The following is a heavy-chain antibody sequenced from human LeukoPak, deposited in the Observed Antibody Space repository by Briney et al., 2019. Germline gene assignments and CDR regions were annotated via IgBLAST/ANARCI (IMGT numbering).Heavy chain of an antibody. D-gene: IGHD3-22*01. Sequence: ASVKVSCKASGYTFTDYYMHWVRQAPGQGLEWMGRINPNSGGTNYAQKFQGRVTMTRDMSMSTAYMELSRLRSDDTAVYYCAGEDNSSGYRPFDIWGQGTMVTVPS. J-gene: IGHJ3*02. CDR2: INPNSGGT. CDR1: GYTFTDYY. CDR3: AGEDNSSGYRPFDI. V-gene: IGHV1-2*06.